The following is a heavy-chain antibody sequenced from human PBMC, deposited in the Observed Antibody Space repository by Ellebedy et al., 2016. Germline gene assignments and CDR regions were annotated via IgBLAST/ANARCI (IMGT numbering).Heavy chain of an antibody. CDR3: ARATGYSSSWYQNPFDY. Sequence: SETLSLXXTVSGGSISSYYWSWIRQPPGKGLEWIGYIYYSGSTNYNPSLKSRVTISVDTSKNQFSLKLSSVTAADTAVYYCARATGYSSSWYQNPFDYWGQGTLVTVSS. CDR2: IYYSGST. J-gene: IGHJ4*02. CDR1: GGSISSYY. D-gene: IGHD6-13*01. V-gene: IGHV4-59*01.